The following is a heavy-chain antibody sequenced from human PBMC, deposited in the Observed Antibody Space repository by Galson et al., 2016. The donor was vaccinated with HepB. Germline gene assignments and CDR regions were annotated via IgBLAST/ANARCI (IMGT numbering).Heavy chain of an antibody. CDR1: GDSINNYY. CDR2: SSYNGIT. CDR3: ATTYCGGTCSHVYAFGF. D-gene: IGHD2-21*01. Sequence: SETLSLTCSVSGDSINNYYSSWIRQPPGKTLEWIGYSSYNGITDYNSSLKSRVNISVDTSKNQFSLKLSSVTAADTALYYCATTYCGGTCSHVYAFGFWGQGIMVTVSS. J-gene: IGHJ3*01. V-gene: IGHV4-59*01.